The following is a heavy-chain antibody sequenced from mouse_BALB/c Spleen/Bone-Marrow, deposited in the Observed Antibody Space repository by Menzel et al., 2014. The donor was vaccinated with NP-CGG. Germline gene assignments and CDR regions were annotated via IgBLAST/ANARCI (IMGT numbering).Heavy chain of an antibody. Sequence: EVMLVESGGDLVKPGGSLKLSCVASGFAFSSYGMSWVRQTPNKRLEWVATISSGGSSTYYSASVKGRFTISRDNAKSTLYLQMSSLNSEDTAMYYCTRRPLQANSYFDCWGQVTTLTVSS. D-gene: IGHD3-2*02. CDR2: ISSGGSST. V-gene: IGHV5-6*02. J-gene: IGHJ2*01. CDR3: TRRPLQANSYFDC. CDR1: GFAFSSYG.